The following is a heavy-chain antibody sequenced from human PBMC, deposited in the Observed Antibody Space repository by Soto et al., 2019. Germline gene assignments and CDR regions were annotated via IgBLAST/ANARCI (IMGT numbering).Heavy chain of an antibody. CDR2: IIPIFGTV. CDR1: GGTFSSYA. Sequence: QVQLVQSGAEVKKPGSSVKVSCKASGGTFSSYAISWVRQAPGQGLEWMGGIIPIFGTVNYAQKFQGRVTISSDESTSTAYMGLSSLGSEDTAVYYCHYSSGRGGVDYWGQGTLVTVSS. D-gene: IGHD6-19*01. J-gene: IGHJ4*02. CDR3: HYSSGRGGVDY. V-gene: IGHV1-69*01.